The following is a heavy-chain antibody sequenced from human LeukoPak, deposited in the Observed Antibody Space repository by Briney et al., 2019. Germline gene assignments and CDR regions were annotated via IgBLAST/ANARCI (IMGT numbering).Heavy chain of an antibody. CDR3: AKANYYDSSGYYQH. CDR2: ISWNSGSI. CDR1: GFTFDVYA. J-gene: IGHJ1*01. D-gene: IGHD3-22*01. V-gene: IGHV3-9*01. Sequence: GGSLRLSCAASGFTFDVYAMHWVRQAPGKGLEWVSGISWNSGSIGYAHSVKGRFTISRDNAKNSLYLQMNSLRAEDTALYYCAKANYYDSSGYYQHWGQGTLVTVSS.